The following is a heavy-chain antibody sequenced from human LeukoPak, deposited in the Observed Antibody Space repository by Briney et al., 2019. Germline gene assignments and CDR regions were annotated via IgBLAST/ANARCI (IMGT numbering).Heavy chain of an antibody. CDR3: ARGTFSSSWSWPHLVDP. V-gene: IGHV1-69*04. Sequence: ASVKVSCKASGGTFSSYAISWVRQAPGQGLEWMGRIIPILGIANYAQKFQGRVTIIADKSTSTAYMELRSLRSDDTAVYYCARGTFSSSWSWPHLVDPWGQGTLVTVSS. CDR1: GGTFSSYA. J-gene: IGHJ5*02. D-gene: IGHD6-13*01. CDR2: IIPILGIA.